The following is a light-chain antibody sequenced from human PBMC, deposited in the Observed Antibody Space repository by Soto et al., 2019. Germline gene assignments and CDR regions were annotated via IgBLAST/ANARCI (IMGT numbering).Light chain of an antibody. V-gene: IGKV1-27*01. CDR2: GAS. CDR1: QGIYIY. CDR3: QKYDSAPRT. Sequence: DVQVTQSPASLSASVGDRVNISCRASQGIYIYLAWYQQKTGQAPKLLINGASSLQSGVPSRFSGSGSATDFTLTISSLQPDDVATYYCQKYDSAPRTFGQGTKVEIK. J-gene: IGKJ1*01.